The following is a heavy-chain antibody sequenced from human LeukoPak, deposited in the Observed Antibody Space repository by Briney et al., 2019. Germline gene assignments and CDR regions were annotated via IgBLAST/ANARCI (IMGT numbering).Heavy chain of an antibody. Sequence: SVKVSCKASGGTFSSYAISWVRQAPGQGLEWMGGIIPIFGTANYAQKFQGRVTITADISTSTAYMELSSLRSEDTAVYYCARDYYDILTGYFSFDYWGQGTLVTVSA. D-gene: IGHD3-9*01. CDR1: GGTFSSYA. V-gene: IGHV1-69*06. CDR2: IIPIFGTA. J-gene: IGHJ4*02. CDR3: ARDYYDILTGYFSFDY.